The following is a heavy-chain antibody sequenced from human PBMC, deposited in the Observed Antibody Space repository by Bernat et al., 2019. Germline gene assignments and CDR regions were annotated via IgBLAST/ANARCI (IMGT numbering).Heavy chain of an antibody. J-gene: IGHJ4*02. CDR2: ISYDGSNK. CDR1: GFTFSSYA. V-gene: IGHV3-30-3*01. D-gene: IGHD5-12*01. Sequence: QVQLVESGGGVVQPGRSLRLSCAASGFTFSSYAMHWVRQAPGKGLEWVAVISYDGSNKYYADSVKGRFTISRDNSKNTLYLQMNSLRAEDTAVYYCARGGVYSGYDSCFDYRGQGTLVTVSS. CDR3: ARGGVYSGYDSCFDY.